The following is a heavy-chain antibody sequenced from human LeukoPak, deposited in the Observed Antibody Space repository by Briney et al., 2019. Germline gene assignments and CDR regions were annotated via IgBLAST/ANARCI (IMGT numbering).Heavy chain of an antibody. CDR1: GCSISSGYY. J-gene: IGHJ5*02. CDR2: IYHSGST. V-gene: IGHV4-38-2*01. CDR3: VAAVTMDNWFDP. D-gene: IGHD4-17*01. Sequence: SETLSLTCAVSGCSISSGYYWGWIRQPPGKGLEWIGSIYHSGSTYYNPSLKSRVTISVDTSKNQFSLKLSSVTAADTAVYYCVAAVTMDNWFDPWGQGTLVTVSS.